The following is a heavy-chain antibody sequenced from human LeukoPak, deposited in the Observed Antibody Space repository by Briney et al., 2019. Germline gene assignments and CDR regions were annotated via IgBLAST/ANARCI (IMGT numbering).Heavy chain of an antibody. CDR3: ARLRFRLDDY. Sequence: GGSLRLSCAASRFTFSTYAMSWIRQAPGKGLEWVSYISSSGSTIYYADSVKGRFTISRDNAKNSLYLQMNSLRAEDTAVYYCARLRFRLDDYWGQGTLVTVSS. J-gene: IGHJ4*02. V-gene: IGHV3-11*04. CDR1: RFTFSTYA. D-gene: IGHD2-21*02. CDR2: ISSSGSTI.